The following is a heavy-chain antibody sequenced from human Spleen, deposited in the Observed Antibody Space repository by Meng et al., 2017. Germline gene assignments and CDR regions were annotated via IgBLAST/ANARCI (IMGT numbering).Heavy chain of an antibody. V-gene: IGHV4-4*02. CDR3: ARGPTTMAHDFDY. D-gene: IGHD4-11*01. Sequence: QVHLQQWGAGLLKPSRTLSLTCAVSGDSISNTNWWTWVRRPPGKGLEWIGEIYPSGTTDFNPSLESRATISVDTSQNNLSLKLSSVTAADSAVYYCARGPTTMAHDFDYWGQGTLVTVSS. CDR2: IYPSGTT. J-gene: IGHJ4*02. CDR1: GDSISNTNW.